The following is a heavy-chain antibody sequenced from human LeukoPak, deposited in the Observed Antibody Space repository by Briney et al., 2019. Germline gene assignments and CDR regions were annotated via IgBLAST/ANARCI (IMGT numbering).Heavy chain of an antibody. D-gene: IGHD3-3*01. CDR1: GGSISSGSYY. V-gene: IGHV4-61*02. Sequence: PSETLSLTCTVSGGSISSGSYYWSWIRQPAGKGLEWIGRIYTSGSTNYNPSLKSRVTISVDTSKNQFSLKLSSVTAADTAVYYCARSILYDFWSAPITHFFDPWGQGTLVTVSS. CDR2: IYTSGST. CDR3: ARSILYDFWSAPITHFFDP. J-gene: IGHJ5*02.